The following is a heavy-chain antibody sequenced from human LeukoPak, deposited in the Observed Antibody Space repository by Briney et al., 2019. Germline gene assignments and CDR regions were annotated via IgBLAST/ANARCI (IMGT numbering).Heavy chain of an antibody. Sequence: PSETLSLTCTVSGGSVSDGSYYWGWIRQPPGKGLEWIGSFYYTGGTYYSPSFRSRVIISADTSKNQFSLYFHSVTAADTAVYFCGSSHSSSWYDFWGQGTLVTVSS. D-gene: IGHD6-13*01. CDR2: FYYTGGT. J-gene: IGHJ4*02. CDR3: GSSHSSSWYDF. CDR1: GGSVSDGSYY. V-gene: IGHV4-39*07.